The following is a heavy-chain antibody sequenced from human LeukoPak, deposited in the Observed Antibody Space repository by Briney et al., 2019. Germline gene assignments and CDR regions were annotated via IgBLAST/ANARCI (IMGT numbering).Heavy chain of an antibody. J-gene: IGHJ5*02. D-gene: IGHD6-13*01. Sequence: SETLSLTCAVYGGSFSGYYWSWIRQPPGKGLEWIGEINHSGSTNYNPSLKSRVTISVDTSKNQFSLKLTSVTAADTAVYYCARDLFTSSWYRWFDPWGQGTLVTVSS. CDR3: ARDLFTSSWYRWFDP. V-gene: IGHV4-34*01. CDR1: GGSFSGYY. CDR2: INHSGST.